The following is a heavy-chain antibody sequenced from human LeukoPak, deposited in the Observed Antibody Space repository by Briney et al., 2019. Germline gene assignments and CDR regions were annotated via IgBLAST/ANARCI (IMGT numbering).Heavy chain of an antibody. V-gene: IGHV3-21*01. D-gene: IGHD2-21*02. CDR3: VRDQVTAEGRAFDI. J-gene: IGHJ3*02. CDR1: GFTFSTYS. Sequence: GGSLRLSCAASGFTFSTYSINWVRQAPGKGLEWVSSISGSSYYIHYADSVKGRFTISRDNAKNSLYLQMNSLRVEDMAVYYYVRDQVTAEGRAFDIWGQGTMVTVSS. CDR2: ISGSSYYI.